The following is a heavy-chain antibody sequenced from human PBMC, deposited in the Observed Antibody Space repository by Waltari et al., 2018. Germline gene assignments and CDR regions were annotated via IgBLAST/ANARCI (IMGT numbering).Heavy chain of an antibody. CDR3: ARLSPYTSSGDFFDP. Sequence: QLQLQESGPGLVNPSETLSLTCTVSGVSISTSRYYWGWIRQPPGKGLDWIGSLHYGGSSYLNPSLKSRVTISVDTSKNQFSLKLTSVTAADSGVYYCARLSPYTSSGDFFDPWGQGALVTVSS. J-gene: IGHJ5*02. CDR2: LHYGGSS. D-gene: IGHD2-21*02. V-gene: IGHV4-39*01. CDR1: GVSISTSRYY.